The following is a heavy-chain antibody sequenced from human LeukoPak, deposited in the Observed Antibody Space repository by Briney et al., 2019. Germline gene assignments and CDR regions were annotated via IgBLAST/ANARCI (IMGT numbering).Heavy chain of an antibody. CDR2: INSKTDGGPT. V-gene: IGHV3-15*01. J-gene: IGHJ4*02. Sequence: GGSLRLSFIASGFTFRNAWMSWVRQVPGKGLEWIGRINSKTDGGPTVYSAPVKGRFNISRDDSKNTLFLQMNSLETDDTAVYYCATGPLDYWGQGALVTVSS. CDR3: ATGPLDY. CDR1: GFTFRNAW.